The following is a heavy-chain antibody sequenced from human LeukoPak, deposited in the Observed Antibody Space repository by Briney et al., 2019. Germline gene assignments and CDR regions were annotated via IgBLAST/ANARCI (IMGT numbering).Heavy chain of an antibody. Sequence: SETLSLTCTVSGYSISSGYYWGWIRQPPGEGLEWIGSIYHSGSTYYNPSLKSRVTISVDTSKNQFSLKLSSVTAADTAVYYCASGRNSGYASRGFDPWGQGTLVNVSS. V-gene: IGHV4-38-2*02. J-gene: IGHJ5*02. CDR2: IYHSGST. CDR3: ASGRNSGYASRGFDP. D-gene: IGHD5-12*01. CDR1: GYSISSGYY.